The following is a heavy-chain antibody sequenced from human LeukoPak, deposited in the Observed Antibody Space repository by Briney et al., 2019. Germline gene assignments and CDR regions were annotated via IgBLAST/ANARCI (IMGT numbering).Heavy chain of an antibody. J-gene: IGHJ4*02. Sequence: SETLSLTCTVSGGPISSSSYYWGWIRRPPGKGLEWIGSIYYSGSTYYNPSLKSRVTISVDTSKNQFSLKLSSVTAADTAVYYCARSEGGSSDYWGQGTLVTVSS. CDR1: GGPISSSSYY. CDR3: ARSEGGSSDY. CDR2: IYYSGST. D-gene: IGHD6-6*01. V-gene: IGHV4-39*01.